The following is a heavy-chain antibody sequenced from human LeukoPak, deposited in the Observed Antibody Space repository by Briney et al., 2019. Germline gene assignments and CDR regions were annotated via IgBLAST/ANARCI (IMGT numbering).Heavy chain of an antibody. Sequence: GGSLRLSCAASGFTFSSYAMHWVRQAPGKGLEWVAVISYDGSNKYYADSVKGRFTISRDNPKNTLYLQMNSLRAEDTAVYYCARELWFGELSYYYYYGMDVWGKGTTVTVSS. CDR3: ARELWFGELSYYYYYGMDV. CDR1: GFTFSSYA. CDR2: ISYDGSNK. V-gene: IGHV3-30*04. D-gene: IGHD3-10*01. J-gene: IGHJ6*04.